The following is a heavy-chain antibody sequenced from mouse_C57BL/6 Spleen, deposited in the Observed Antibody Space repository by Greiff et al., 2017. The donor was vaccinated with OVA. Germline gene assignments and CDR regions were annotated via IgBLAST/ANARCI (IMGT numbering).Heavy chain of an antibody. J-gene: IGHJ2*01. CDR3: ARYYYSSSFVDY. D-gene: IGHD1-1*01. CDR2: INPNNGGT. Sequence: DVQLQESGPELVKPGASVKMSCKASGYTFTDYNMHWVKQSPGKSLEWIGYINPNNGGTSYNQKFKGKATLTVNKSSSTAYMELRSLTSEDSAVYYCARYYYSSSFVDYWGKGTTLTVSA. CDR1: GYTFTDYN. V-gene: IGHV1-22*01.